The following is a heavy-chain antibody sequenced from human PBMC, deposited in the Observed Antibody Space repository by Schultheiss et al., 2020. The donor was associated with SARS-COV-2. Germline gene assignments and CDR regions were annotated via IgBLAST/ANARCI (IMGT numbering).Heavy chain of an antibody. CDR3: ARVGPYYYGMDV. CDR2: IYYNGST. CDR1: GGSISSYY. Sequence: SQTLSLTCTVSGGSISSYYWSWIRQPPGKGLEWIGYIYYNGSTNYNPSLKSRVTISVDTSKNQFSLKLSSVTAADTAVFYCARVGPYYYGMDVWGQGTTVTVSS. V-gene: IGHV4-59*01. J-gene: IGHJ6*02.